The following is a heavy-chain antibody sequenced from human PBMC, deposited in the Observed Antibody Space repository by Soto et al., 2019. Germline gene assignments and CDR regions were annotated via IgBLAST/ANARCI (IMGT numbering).Heavy chain of an antibody. CDR3: ARGYCSSTSCYASWFDP. V-gene: IGHV1-69*02. Sequence: ASVKVSCKASGGTFSSYTINWVRQAPGQGLEWMGRIIPILGIANYAQKFQGRVTITADKSTSTAYMELSSLRSEDTAVYYCARGYCSSTSCYASWFDPWGQGTLVTVSS. CDR1: GGTFSSYT. J-gene: IGHJ5*02. CDR2: IIPILGIA. D-gene: IGHD2-2*01.